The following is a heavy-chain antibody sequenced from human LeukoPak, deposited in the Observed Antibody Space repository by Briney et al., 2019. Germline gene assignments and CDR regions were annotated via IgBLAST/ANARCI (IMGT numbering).Heavy chain of an antibody. J-gene: IGHJ4*02. CDR2: INHDGTDI. CDR3: VRDSNFKIDY. Sequence: GGSLRLSCGVSGFXVNTYVIHWVRQAPGEGLVWVSRINHDGTDITYADSVKGRSTISRDNAKNTLYLQMSSLRADDTAVYYCVRDSNFKIDYWGQGTLVTVSS. V-gene: IGHV3-74*01. CDR1: GFXVNTYV. D-gene: IGHD5-24*01.